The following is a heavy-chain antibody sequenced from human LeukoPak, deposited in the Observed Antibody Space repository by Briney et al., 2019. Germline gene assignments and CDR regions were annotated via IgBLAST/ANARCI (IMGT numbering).Heavy chain of an antibody. Sequence: PSETLSLTCTVSGGSISSSSYYWGWIRQPPGKGLEWIGSIYYSGSTYYNPSLKSRVTISVDTSKNQFSLKLSSVTAADTAVYYCARQVLYDSSGYYEEDLYYFDYWGQGTLVTVSS. D-gene: IGHD3-22*01. CDR2: IYYSGST. J-gene: IGHJ4*02. CDR3: ARQVLYDSSGYYEEDLYYFDY. V-gene: IGHV4-39*01. CDR1: GGSISSSSYY.